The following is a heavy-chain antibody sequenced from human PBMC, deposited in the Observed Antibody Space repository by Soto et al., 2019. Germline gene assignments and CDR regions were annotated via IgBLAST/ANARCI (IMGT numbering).Heavy chain of an antibody. J-gene: IGHJ5*02. Sequence: VASVKVCCKASGYTFTSYGISWVRQAPGQGLEWMGWISAYNGNTNYAQKLQGRVTMTTDTSTSTAYMELRSLRSDDTAVYYCARGGVYDFWSGYSWFDPWGQGTLVTVSS. CDR2: ISAYNGNT. CDR1: GYTFTSYG. D-gene: IGHD3-3*01. CDR3: ARGGVYDFWSGYSWFDP. V-gene: IGHV1-18*01.